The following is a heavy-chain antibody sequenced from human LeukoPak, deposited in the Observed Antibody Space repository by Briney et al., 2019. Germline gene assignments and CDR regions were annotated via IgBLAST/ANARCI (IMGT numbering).Heavy chain of an antibody. J-gene: IGHJ4*02. CDR3: ERGPSGYHNT. CDR1: EFSFGSNY. V-gene: IGHV3-66*01. CDR2: IYSGGST. Sequence: GGSLRLSCAASEFSFGSNYMTWVRQAPGKGLEWVSLIYSGGSTYYADSVKGRFTISRDNSKNTLYLQMNSLRSEDTAVYYCERGPSGYHNTGGQGTLVTVSS. D-gene: IGHD5-12*01.